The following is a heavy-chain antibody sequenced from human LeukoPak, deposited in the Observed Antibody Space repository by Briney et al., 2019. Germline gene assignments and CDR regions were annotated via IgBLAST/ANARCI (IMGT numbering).Heavy chain of an antibody. V-gene: IGHV4-39*07. CDR2: IYYSGST. J-gene: IGHJ1*01. D-gene: IGHD1-1*01. CDR1: GGSISSSSYY. CDR3: ARGERVGPTPAPFEYFQH. Sequence: SETLSLTCTVSGGSISSSSYYWGWIRQPPGKGLEWIGSIYYSGSTYYNPSLKSRVTISVDTSKNQFSLKLSSVTAADTAVYYCARGERVGPTPAPFEYFQHWGQGTLVTVSS.